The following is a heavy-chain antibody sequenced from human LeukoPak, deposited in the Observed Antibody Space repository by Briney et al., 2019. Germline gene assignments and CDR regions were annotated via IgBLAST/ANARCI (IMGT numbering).Heavy chain of an antibody. J-gene: IGHJ4*02. D-gene: IGHD4-17*01. CDR1: GSQFTIYW. Sequence: GASLKISSKGSGSQFTIYWIAWVRAMPGKGLETMGIIYPDDSDTRYSPCFQGQVTISADKSTNTAYLQWSSLKASDTAMYYCARFPGLTTVTLDYWGQGTLVTVSS. CDR3: ARFPGLTTVTLDY. V-gene: IGHV5-51*01. CDR2: IYPDDSDT.